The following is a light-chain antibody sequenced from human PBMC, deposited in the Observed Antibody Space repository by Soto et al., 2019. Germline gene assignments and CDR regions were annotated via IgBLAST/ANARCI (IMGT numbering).Light chain of an antibody. V-gene: IGKV3-11*01. CDR1: QSVSSY. J-gene: IGKJ4*01. CDR3: QQRSNWPPGLT. Sequence: EIVFTQSPATLSLSPGERASLSFRALQSVSSYLAWYQQKPGQAPRLLIYDASNRATGIPARFSGSGSGTDFTLTISSLEPEDFTVYYCQQRSNWPPGLTFGGGTKVDIK. CDR2: DAS.